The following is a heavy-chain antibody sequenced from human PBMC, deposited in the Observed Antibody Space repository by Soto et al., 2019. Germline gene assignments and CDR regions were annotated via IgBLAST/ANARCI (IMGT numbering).Heavy chain of an antibody. CDR2: IYYTGSS. D-gene: IGHD6-6*01. J-gene: IGHJ4*02. V-gene: IGHV4-31*03. CDR1: GDSIDSGGAY. Sequence: PSATLSLTCNVSGDSIDSGGAYWSWIRQRPGKGLEWIGYIYYTGSSYYNPSLKSRLTLSLDTSNNQFSLQLRSVTAADTAVYYCARERQLGPSSGRLDFWGLGTLVTVSS. CDR3: ARERQLGPSSGRLDF.